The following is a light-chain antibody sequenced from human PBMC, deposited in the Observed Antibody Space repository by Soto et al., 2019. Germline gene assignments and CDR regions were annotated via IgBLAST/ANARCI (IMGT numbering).Light chain of an antibody. V-gene: IGLV2-14*01. CDR1: SSDVGGYNY. CDR3: TSYTTSSPWV. CDR2: EVS. Sequence: QSALTQPASVSGSPGQSITISCTGTSSDVGGYNYVSWYQQHPGKAPKLMIYEVSNRPSGVSNRFSGSKSGNTASLTISGLRAGEEADYYSTSYTTSSPWVFGGGTKPTVL. J-gene: IGLJ3*02.